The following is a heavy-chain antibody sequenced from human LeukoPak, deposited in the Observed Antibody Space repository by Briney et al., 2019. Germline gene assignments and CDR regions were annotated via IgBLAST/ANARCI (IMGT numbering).Heavy chain of an antibody. V-gene: IGHV3-48*04. CDR1: GFTFSSYS. D-gene: IGHD6-6*01. CDR2: ISSSSSTI. J-gene: IGHJ4*02. CDR3: ARLFSPRPRARIAARADLDY. Sequence: PGGSLRLSCAASGFTFSSYSMNWVRQAPGKGLEWVSYISSSSSTIYYADSVKGRFTISRDNAKNSLYLQMNSLRAEDTAVYYCARLFSPRPRARIAARADLDYWGQGTLVTVSS.